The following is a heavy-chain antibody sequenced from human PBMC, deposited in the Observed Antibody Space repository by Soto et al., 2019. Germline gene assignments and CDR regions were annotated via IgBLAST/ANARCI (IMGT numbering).Heavy chain of an antibody. CDR3: TASKTAGGFDV. Sequence: EVQLVESGGGLVKPVGCLRLSCAVSGFTFTSAYMGWVRQAPGKGLEWIGRIVSKADGGTIDYAAPVKGRFTISGDESKNTLYLQMNSLRIEDTAMYYCTASKTAGGFDVWGQATRVTVS. CDR1: GFTFTSAY. D-gene: IGHD3-10*01. V-gene: IGHV3-15*04. J-gene: IGHJ3*01. CDR2: IVSKADGGTI.